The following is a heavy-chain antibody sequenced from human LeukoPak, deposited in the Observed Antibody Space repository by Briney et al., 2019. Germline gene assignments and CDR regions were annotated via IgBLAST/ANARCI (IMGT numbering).Heavy chain of an antibody. Sequence: ASVKVSYKASRYTFTSYDINWVRQATGQGLEWMGWMNPNSGNTGYAQKFQGRVTITRNTSISTAYMELSSLRSEDTAVYYCARSWGPLDYWGQGTLVTVSS. D-gene: IGHD7-27*01. J-gene: IGHJ4*02. CDR3: ARSWGPLDY. CDR1: RYTFTSYD. V-gene: IGHV1-8*03. CDR2: MNPNSGNT.